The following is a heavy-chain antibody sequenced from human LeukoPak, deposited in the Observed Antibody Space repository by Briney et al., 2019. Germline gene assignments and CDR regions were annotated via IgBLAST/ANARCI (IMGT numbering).Heavy chain of an antibody. CDR3: ARGMTNYYYYGMDV. CDR1: GYTFTSYD. J-gene: IGHJ6*02. D-gene: IGHD4-11*01. V-gene: IGHV1-8*01. Sequence: ASVKVSCKASGYTFTSYDINWVRQATGQGLEWMGWMNPNSGNTGCAQKFQGRVTMTRNTSISTAYMELSSLRSEDTAVYYCARGMTNYYYYGMDVWGRGTTVTVSS. CDR2: MNPNSGNT.